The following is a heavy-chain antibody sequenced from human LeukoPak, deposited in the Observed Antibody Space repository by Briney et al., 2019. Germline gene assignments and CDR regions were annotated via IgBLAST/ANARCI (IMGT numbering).Heavy chain of an antibody. Sequence: SGPTLVNPTQTLTLTCTFSGFSLSTSGVGVGWIRQPPGKALEWLALIYWDDDKRYSPSLKSRLTITKDTSKNQVVLTMTNMDPVDTATYYCAHRLGAYYYGSGSSNWFDPWGQGTLGTVSS. CDR1: GFSLSTSGVG. J-gene: IGHJ5*02. CDR3: AHRLGAYYYGSGSSNWFDP. D-gene: IGHD3-10*01. V-gene: IGHV2-5*02. CDR2: IYWDDDK.